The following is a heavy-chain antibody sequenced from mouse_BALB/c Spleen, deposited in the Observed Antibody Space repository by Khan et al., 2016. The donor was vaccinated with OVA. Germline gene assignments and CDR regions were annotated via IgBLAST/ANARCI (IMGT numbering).Heavy chain of an antibody. Sequence: VQLQQPGPDLVKPGASVKISCKTSGYSFTGYYIHWVKQSQGKSLEWIGRVNPNNGGTTYNQKFTGKAILSVEKSSSTAYLELRSLTSEDSAVYCWGRISIITVEGFAYWGQGTLVTVSA. CDR3: GRISIITVEGFAY. J-gene: IGHJ3*01. CDR2: VNPNNGGT. CDR1: GYSFTGYY. D-gene: IGHD1-1*01. V-gene: IGHV1-18*01.